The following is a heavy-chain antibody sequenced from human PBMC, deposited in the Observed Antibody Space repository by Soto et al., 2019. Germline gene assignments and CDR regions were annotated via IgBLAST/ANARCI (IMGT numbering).Heavy chain of an antibody. Sequence: QVQLVQSGAEVKKPGSSVKVSCKASGGTFSSYAISWVRQAPGQGLEWMGGIIPIFRTANYAQKFQGRVTITADESTSTNYLDLSNLRSAEPAVYSCARTTQYWSGGSRDFPHGKDYWGLVTLFTVAA. V-gene: IGHV1-69*12. J-gene: IGHJ4*01. D-gene: IGHD2-15*01. CDR2: IIPIFRTA. CDR1: GGTFSSYA. CDR3: ARTTQYWSGGSRDFPHGKDY.